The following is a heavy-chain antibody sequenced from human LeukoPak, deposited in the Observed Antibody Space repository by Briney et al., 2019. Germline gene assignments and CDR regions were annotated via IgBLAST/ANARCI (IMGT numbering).Heavy chain of an antibody. V-gene: IGHV1-69*13. J-gene: IGHJ4*02. CDR1: GGTFSSYA. CDR3: ATSPGVRGVIITYYFDY. D-gene: IGHD3-10*01. CDR2: IIPIFGTA. Sequence: VASVKVSCKASGGTFSSYAISWVRQAPGQGLEWMGGIIPIFGTANYAQKFQGRVTITADESTSTAYMELSSLRSEDTAVYYCATSPGVRGVIITYYFDYWGQGTLVTVSS.